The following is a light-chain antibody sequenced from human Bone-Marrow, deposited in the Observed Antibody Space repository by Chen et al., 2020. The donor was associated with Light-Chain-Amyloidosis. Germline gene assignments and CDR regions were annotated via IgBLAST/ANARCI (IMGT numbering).Light chain of an antibody. Sequence: SYELTQPPSVSVSPGQTARITCSGDDLPTKYAYWYQQKPGQAPVLVIHRDNERPSGISERFSGSRSGTTAKLTISGVQAEDEAGYHCQSADSSGTYEVIFGGGTKLTVL. CDR2: RDN. CDR1: DLPTKY. J-gene: IGLJ2*01. CDR3: QSADSSGTYEVI. V-gene: IGLV3-25*03.